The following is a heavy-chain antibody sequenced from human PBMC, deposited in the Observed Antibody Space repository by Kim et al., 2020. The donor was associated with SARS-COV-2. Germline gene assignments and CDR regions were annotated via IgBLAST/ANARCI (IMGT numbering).Heavy chain of an antibody. CDR1: GGSISSGGYY. CDR3: ARDKYYYGSGPQYYMDV. J-gene: IGHJ6*03. CDR2: IYYSGST. Sequence: SETLSLTCTVSGGSISSGGYYWSWIRQHPGKGLEWIGYIYYSGSTYYNPSLKSRVTISVDTSKNQFSLKLSSVTAADTAVYYCARDKYYYGSGPQYYMDVWGKGTTVTVSS. V-gene: IGHV4-31*03. D-gene: IGHD3-10*01.